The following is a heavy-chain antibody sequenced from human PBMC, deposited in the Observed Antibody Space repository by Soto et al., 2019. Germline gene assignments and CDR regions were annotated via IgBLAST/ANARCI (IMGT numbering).Heavy chain of an antibody. Sequence: GASVKVSCKASGGTFSSYAFSWVRQAPGQGLEWMGDIIPFFDTADYAQKFQGRVTITADESTSTAYMELSSLRAEDTAVYYCARVRSDLTGYRVYYFDYWGQGTLVTVSS. CDR3: ARVRSDLTGYRVYYFDY. CDR2: IIPFFDTA. V-gene: IGHV1-69*13. J-gene: IGHJ4*02. D-gene: IGHD3-9*01. CDR1: GGTFSSYA.